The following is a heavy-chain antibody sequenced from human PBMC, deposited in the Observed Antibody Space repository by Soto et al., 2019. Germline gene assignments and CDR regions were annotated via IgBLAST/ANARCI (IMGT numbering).Heavy chain of an antibody. Sequence: SETLSLTCTVSGGSISTGGYYWSWIRQHPGKGLEWIGYIYYSGSAYYNPSLQSRLTMSVDTSKNQFSLKLNSVTAADTAVYYCARFYYASGSLLVRAPAYWGQGTLVTVSS. D-gene: IGHD3-10*01. V-gene: IGHV4-31*03. CDR1: GGSISTGGYY. CDR2: IYYSGSA. J-gene: IGHJ4*02. CDR3: ARFYYASGSLLVRAPAY.